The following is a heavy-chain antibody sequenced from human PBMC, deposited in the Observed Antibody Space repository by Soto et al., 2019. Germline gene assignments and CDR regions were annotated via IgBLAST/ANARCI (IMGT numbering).Heavy chain of an antibody. CDR1: GFTFSSYA. D-gene: IGHD3-3*01. CDR2: ISYDGSKK. V-gene: IGHV3-30-3*01. CDR3: ARHKRDLRFWELSYYFDY. J-gene: IGHJ4*02. Sequence: QVQLVESGGGVVQPGRSLRLSCAASGFTFSSYAMHWVRQAPGKGLEWGAVISYDGSKKYYADSVKGRFTISRDNSKNTQYLQMNSLRAEDTAVYYCARHKRDLRFWELSYYFDYWGQGTLVTVSS.